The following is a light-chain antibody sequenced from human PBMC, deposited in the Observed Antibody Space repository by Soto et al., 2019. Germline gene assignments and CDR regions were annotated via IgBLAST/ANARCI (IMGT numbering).Light chain of an antibody. V-gene: IGLV2-11*01. CDR1: SSYIGNYDY. CDR3: SSYTVACYAV. Sequence: QSVLTQPRSVSGSPGQSVTIPCTGTSSYIGNYDYVSWYQQHPGKAPKLIIYDVIKRPSGVPYRFSGSKSGNTASLTISGLQAEDEADYYCSSYTVACYAVFGGGTKLTVL. CDR2: DVI. J-gene: IGLJ2*01.